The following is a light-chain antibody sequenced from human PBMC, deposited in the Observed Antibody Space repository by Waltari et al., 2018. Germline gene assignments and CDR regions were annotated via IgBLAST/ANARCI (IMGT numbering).Light chain of an antibody. CDR1: QSLSYRNGYNY. Sequence: IVMTQSSLSLPSTSQQPASISFTSSQSLSYRNGYNYLDWYLQKPEQSPQLLIYLGSNRASGVPDRFSGSGSGTDFTLKISGVEAEDVGVYYCMQSLQTPITFGGGTKVEIK. V-gene: IGKV2-28*01. CDR2: LGS. CDR3: MQSLQTPIT. J-gene: IGKJ4*01.